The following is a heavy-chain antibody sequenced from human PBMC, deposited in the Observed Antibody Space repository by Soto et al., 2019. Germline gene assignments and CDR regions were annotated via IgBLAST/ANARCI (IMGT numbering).Heavy chain of an antibody. CDR2: IYYSGST. V-gene: IGHV4-59*01. J-gene: IGHJ6*02. CDR1: GGSISSYY. CDR3: ARQSGVSYGLDV. D-gene: IGHD2-8*01. Sequence: PSETLSLTCTVSGGSISSYYWSWIRQPPGKGLEWIGYIYYSGSTNYNPSLKSRVTISVDTSKNEFSLKLTSVTAADTAVYYCARQSGVSYGLDVWCPGTKVTLSS.